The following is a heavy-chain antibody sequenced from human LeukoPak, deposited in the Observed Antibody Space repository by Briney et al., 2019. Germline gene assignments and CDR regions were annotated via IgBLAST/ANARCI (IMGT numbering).Heavy chain of an antibody. Sequence: PSETLSLTCTVSGGSISSYYWSWIRQPAGKGLEWIGRIYTSGSTNYNPSLKSRVTISVDTSKNQFSLKLSSVTAADTAVYYCARERYCSSTSCYGGDWFDPWGQGTLVTASS. V-gene: IGHV4-4*07. CDR1: GGSISSYY. CDR3: ARERYCSSTSCYGGDWFDP. J-gene: IGHJ5*02. CDR2: IYTSGST. D-gene: IGHD2-2*01.